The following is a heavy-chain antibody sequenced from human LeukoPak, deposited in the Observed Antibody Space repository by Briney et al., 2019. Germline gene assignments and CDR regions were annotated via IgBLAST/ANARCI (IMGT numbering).Heavy chain of an antibody. J-gene: IGHJ4*02. CDR3: ARDCRSCGIDY. CDR1: GFTFSSYS. D-gene: IGHD6-13*01. CDR2: FTSGSRSI. V-gene: IGHV3-21*01. Sequence: GGSLRLSCAASGFTFSSYSMTWVRQAPGKGLEWVSSFTSGSRSIYYADSVKGRLTISRNNAKKSLYLQMNSLRAEDTAVYYCARDCRSCGIDYWGQGTLVTVSS.